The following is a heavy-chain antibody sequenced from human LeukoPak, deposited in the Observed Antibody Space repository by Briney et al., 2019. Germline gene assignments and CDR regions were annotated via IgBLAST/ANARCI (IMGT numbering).Heavy chain of an antibody. CDR2: ISSSGSNM. J-gene: IGHJ4*02. CDR3: ARDLDLAFDY. V-gene: IGHV3-48*01. D-gene: IGHD3-9*01. CDR1: GFTFSSYS. Sequence: GGXLRLSCAASGFTFSSYSMNWVRQAPGKGLEWLSYISSSGSNMTYAESVKGRFTISRDSAKNTLYLQMNSLRAEDTAVYYCARDLDLAFDYWGQGTLVTVSS.